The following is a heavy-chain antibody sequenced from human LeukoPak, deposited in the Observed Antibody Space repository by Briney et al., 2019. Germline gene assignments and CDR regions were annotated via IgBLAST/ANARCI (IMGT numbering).Heavy chain of an antibody. V-gene: IGHV1-18*01. J-gene: IGHJ3*02. CDR2: ISAYNGNT. CDR3: ARAAAYYYGSGSYYFAFDI. D-gene: IGHD3-10*01. CDR1: GYTFTSYG. Sequence: ASVKVSCKASGYTFTSYGISWVRQAPGQGLEWMGWISAYNGNTNYAQKLQGRVTMTTDTSTSTAYMELRSLRSDDTAVYYCARAAAYYYGSGSYYFAFDIWGQGTMVTVSS.